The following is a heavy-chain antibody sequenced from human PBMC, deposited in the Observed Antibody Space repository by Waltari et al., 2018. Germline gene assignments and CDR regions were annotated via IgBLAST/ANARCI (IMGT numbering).Heavy chain of an antibody. CDR1: GFTFSSYA. Sequence: EVQLVESGGGLVQPGGSLRLSCAASGFTFSSYAMSWVRQAPGKGLEWVSAISGSGGSTYYADSVKGRFTISRDNSKNTLYLQMNSLRAEDTAVYYCAKERRRTTYYYDSSGYYRDAFDIWGQGTMVTVSS. CDR3: AKERRRTTYYYDSSGYYRDAFDI. CDR2: ISGSGGST. V-gene: IGHV3-23*04. J-gene: IGHJ3*02. D-gene: IGHD3-22*01.